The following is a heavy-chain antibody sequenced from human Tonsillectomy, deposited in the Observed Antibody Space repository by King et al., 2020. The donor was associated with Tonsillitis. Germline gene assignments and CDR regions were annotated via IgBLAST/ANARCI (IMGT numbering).Heavy chain of an antibody. CDR1: GFTFGDYA. Sequence: VQLVESGGGLVQPGRSLRLSCTASGFTFGDYAMSWVRQAPGKGLEWVGFIRSKAYGGTTEYAASVKGRFTISRDDSKSIAYLQMNSLKTEDTAVYYCTRLVYYYDSSGYYSRYRFAFDIWAKGTMVTVSS. CDR2: IRSKAYGGTT. V-gene: IGHV3-49*04. J-gene: IGHJ3*02. D-gene: IGHD3-22*01. CDR3: TRLVYYYDSSGYYSRYRFAFDI.